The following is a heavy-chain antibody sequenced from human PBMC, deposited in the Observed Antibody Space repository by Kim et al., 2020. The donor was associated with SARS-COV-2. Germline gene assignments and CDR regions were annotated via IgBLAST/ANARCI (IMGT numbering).Heavy chain of an antibody. J-gene: IGHJ4*02. Sequence: SETLSLTCTVSGGSISSYYWSWIRQPPGKGLEWIGYIYYSGSTNYNPSLKSRVTISVDTSKNQFSPKLSSVTAADTAVYYCARLAVPAAIPYYFDYWGQGTLVTVSS. CDR3: ARLAVPAAIPYYFDY. V-gene: IGHV4-59*13. CDR2: IYYSGST. D-gene: IGHD2-2*02. CDR1: GGSISSYY.